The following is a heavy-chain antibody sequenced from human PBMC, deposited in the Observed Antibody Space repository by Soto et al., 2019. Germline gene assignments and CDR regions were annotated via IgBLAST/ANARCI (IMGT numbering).Heavy chain of an antibody. CDR1: GFTFSRYG. CDR3: ARDPSEGRVGNWFES. Sequence: EVQLVESGGGLVKPGGSLRLSCAASGFTFSRYGMNWLRQASGKGLEWVASISSSTSYVYYADSVKGRVSTSRDNAKNILFLEMYALRTEDTAVYYCARDPSEGRVGNWFESWGQGTLVTVSS. V-gene: IGHV3-21*06. CDR2: ISSSTSYV. J-gene: IGHJ5*01. D-gene: IGHD2-2*01.